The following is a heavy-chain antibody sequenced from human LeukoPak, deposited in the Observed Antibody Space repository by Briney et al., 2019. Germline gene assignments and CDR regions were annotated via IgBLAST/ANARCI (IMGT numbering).Heavy chain of an antibody. CDR3: ARRGDGYNWGWYFDY. V-gene: IGHV5-51*01. Sequence: GGSLRLSCKGSGYSFTSYWIGWVRQMPGKGLEWMGIIYPGGSDTRYSPSFQGQVTISADKSISTAYLQWSSLKASDTAMYYCARRGDGYNWGWYFDYWGQGTLVTVSS. CDR2: IYPGGSDT. CDR1: GYSFTSYW. J-gene: IGHJ4*02. D-gene: IGHD5-24*01.